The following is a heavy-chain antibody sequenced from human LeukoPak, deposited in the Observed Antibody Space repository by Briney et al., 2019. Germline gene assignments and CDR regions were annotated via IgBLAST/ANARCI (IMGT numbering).Heavy chain of an antibody. D-gene: IGHD4-11*01. CDR2: IWSDGTNT. V-gene: IGHV3-33*01. J-gene: IGHJ4*02. Sequence: GRSLRLSCAATGFTFNHYGMHWVRQALGKGLEWVAVIWSDGTNTYYTDSVKGRFTISRVDSEKTVYLQMKNLRPDDTGVYYCARDAQRGFDYSNSLQYWGQGTPVTVST. CDR3: ARDAQRGFDYSNSLQY. CDR1: GFTFNHYG.